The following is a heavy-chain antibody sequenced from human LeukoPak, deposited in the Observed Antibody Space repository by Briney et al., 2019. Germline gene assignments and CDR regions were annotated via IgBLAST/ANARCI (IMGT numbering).Heavy chain of an antibody. Sequence: SVKVSCKASGGTFSSYAISWVRQAPGQGLEWMGGIIPIFGTANYAQKFQGRVTITRDTSASTAYMELSSLRSEDTAVYYCARVTERSGELFPFDYWGQGTLVTVSS. CDR2: IIPIFGTA. CDR3: ARVTERSGELFPFDY. V-gene: IGHV1-69*05. J-gene: IGHJ4*02. D-gene: IGHD3-10*01. CDR1: GGTFSSYA.